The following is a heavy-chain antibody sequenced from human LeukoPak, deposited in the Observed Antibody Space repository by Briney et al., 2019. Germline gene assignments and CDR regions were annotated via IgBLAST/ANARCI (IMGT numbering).Heavy chain of an antibody. CDR1: GGSISSYY. Sequence: PSETLSLTCTVSGGSISSYYWSWIRQPPGKGLEWIGYIYNSGSTKYNPSLKSRVTISVDTSKNQISLKLSSATAADAAVYYCARGARAGYNLEPFDNRGQGTLVTVSS. D-gene: IGHD5-24*01. J-gene: IGHJ4*02. CDR3: ARGARAGYNLEPFDN. V-gene: IGHV4-59*08. CDR2: IYNSGST.